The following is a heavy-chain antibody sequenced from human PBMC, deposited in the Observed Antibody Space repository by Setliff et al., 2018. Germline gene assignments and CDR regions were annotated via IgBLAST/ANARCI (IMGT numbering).Heavy chain of an antibody. CDR1: GYTFTGYY. D-gene: IGHD1-26*01. CDR2: INPNSGGT. Sequence: ASVKVSCKASGYTFTGYYMHWVRQAPGQGLGWMGWINPNSGGTNYAQKFEGWVTMTRDTSISTAYMELSRMRSDDTDVYYCARERVSGSSYYYYGMDVWGQGTRVTVSS. J-gene: IGHJ6*02. CDR3: ARERVSGSSYYYYGMDV. V-gene: IGHV1-2*04.